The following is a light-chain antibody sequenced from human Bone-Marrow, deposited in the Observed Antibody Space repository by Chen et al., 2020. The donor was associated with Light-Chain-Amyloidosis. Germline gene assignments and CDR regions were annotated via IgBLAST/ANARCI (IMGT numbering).Light chain of an antibody. CDR2: DAS. CDR1: QSVSSY. V-gene: IGKV3-20*01. Sequence: EIVLTQSPATLSLSPGERATLSCRASQSVSSYLAWYQQKPGQAPRLLIYDASNRATGIPARFSGSGSGTDFTLTISRLEPEDFAVYYCQQYGSSPWYTFGQGTKLEIK. CDR3: QQYGSSPWYT. J-gene: IGKJ2*01.